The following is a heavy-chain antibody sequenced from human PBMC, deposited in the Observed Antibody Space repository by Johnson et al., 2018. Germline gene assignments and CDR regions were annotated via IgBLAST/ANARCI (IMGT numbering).Heavy chain of an antibody. CDR3: AREDGDFYGMDV. CDR1: GFTFSSYG. CDR2: ISYDGSNK. Sequence: QVQLVQSGGGVVQPGRSLRLSCAASGFTFSSYGMHWVRQAPGKGLEWVAVISYDGSNKYYADSVKGRFTISRDKSKNTLYLQMNSLGAEDTAVYYCAREDGDFYGMDVWGPGTTVTVSS. J-gene: IGHJ6*02. D-gene: IGHD5-24*01. V-gene: IGHV3-30*03.